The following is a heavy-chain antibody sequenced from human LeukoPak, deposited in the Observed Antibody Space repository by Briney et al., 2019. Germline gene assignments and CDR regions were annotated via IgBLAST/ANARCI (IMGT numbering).Heavy chain of an antibody. J-gene: IGHJ4*02. D-gene: IGHD2-15*01. CDR2: ISGGSGNT. CDR1: GFTFSSYA. Sequence: QPGGSLRLSCAASGFTFSSYAMSWVRQAPGRGLEWVSIISGGSGNTYYADSVKGRFSISRDNSKNTLYLQMNSLRAEDTAVYYCAKRIDCSGACPSHYWGQGTLVTVSS. CDR3: AKRIDCSGACPSHY. V-gene: IGHV3-23*01.